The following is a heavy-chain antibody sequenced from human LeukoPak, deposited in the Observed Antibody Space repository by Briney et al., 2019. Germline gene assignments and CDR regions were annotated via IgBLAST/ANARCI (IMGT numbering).Heavy chain of an antibody. V-gene: IGHV6-1*01. D-gene: IGHD6-19*01. J-gene: IGHJ4*02. Sequence: SQTLSLTCAISGDSVSSINGAWNWIRQSPSRGLEWLGRTYYRSKWYDEYAVSMRGRITINPDTSMNQFSLHLLSVTPEDTAVYYCARDLGNTGWYPFDYWGQGTLVTVSS. CDR3: ARDLGNTGWYPFDY. CDR1: GDSVSSINGA. CDR2: TYYRSKWYD.